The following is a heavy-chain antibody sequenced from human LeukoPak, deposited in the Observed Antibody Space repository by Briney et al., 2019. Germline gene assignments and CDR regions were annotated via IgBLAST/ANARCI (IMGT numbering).Heavy chain of an antibody. D-gene: IGHD5-24*01. Sequence: GGSLRLSCAASGFTFSNYAINWVRQAPGKGLEWLAVISYDGGNKYYADSVKGRFTISRDNSKNTLYLQMNSLRVEDTAVYYCAKVDGYNVGYWGQGTLVTVSS. CDR2: ISYDGGNK. CDR3: AKVDGYNVGY. J-gene: IGHJ4*02. CDR1: GFTFSNYA. V-gene: IGHV3-30-3*01.